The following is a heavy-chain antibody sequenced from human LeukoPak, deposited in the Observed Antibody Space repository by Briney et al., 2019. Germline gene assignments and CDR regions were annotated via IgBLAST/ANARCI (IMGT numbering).Heavy chain of an antibody. V-gene: IGHV3-7*04. Sequence: GGSLRLSCAASGFTFSTSWMYWVRQAPGKGLEWVANIKQDGSEKYYVDSVKGRFTISRDNAKNSLYLQMNSLRAEDTAVYYCARGRNNAFDIWGQGTMVTVSS. CDR1: GFTFSTSW. J-gene: IGHJ3*02. CDR3: ARGRNNAFDI. CDR2: IKQDGSEK.